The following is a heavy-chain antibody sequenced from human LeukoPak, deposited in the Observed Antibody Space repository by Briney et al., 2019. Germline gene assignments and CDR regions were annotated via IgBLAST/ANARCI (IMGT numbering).Heavy chain of an antibody. D-gene: IGHD5-12*01. CDR2: IYYSGST. V-gene: IGHV4-59*01. Sequence: SETLSLTCTISGGSISNYYWSWIRQPPGKGLEWIGYIYYSGSTNYNASLKSRVTISVDTSKNQFSLKLSSVTAADTAVYYCARGGTIRNGMDVWGQGTTVTVSS. J-gene: IGHJ6*02. CDR3: ARGGTIRNGMDV. CDR1: GGSISNYY.